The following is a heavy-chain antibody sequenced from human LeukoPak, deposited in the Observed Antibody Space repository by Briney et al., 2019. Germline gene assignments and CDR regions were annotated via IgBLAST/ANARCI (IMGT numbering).Heavy chain of an antibody. D-gene: IGHD4-17*01. CDR2: IRSKANSYAT. CDR3: TSPHDYGDYEEGIDY. CDR1: GFTFSGSA. V-gene: IGHV3-73*01. Sequence: PGGSLRLSCAASGFTFSGSAMHWVRQASGKGLEWVGRIRSKANSYATAYAASVKGRFTISRDDSTNTAYLQMNSLKTEDTAVYYCTSPHDYGDYEEGIDYWGQGTLVTVSS. J-gene: IGHJ4*02.